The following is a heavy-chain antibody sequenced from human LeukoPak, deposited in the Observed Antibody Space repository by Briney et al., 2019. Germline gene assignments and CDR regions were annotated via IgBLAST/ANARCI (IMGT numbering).Heavy chain of an antibody. Sequence: GGSLRLSCAASGFTFSSDAMSWVRQAPGKGLEGVSAISGSGGSTYYAASVKGRFTISRDNSKNTLYLQMNSLRAEETAVYYCAGPLEWEMGGPDYWGQGTLVTVSS. CDR3: AGPLEWEMGGPDY. V-gene: IGHV3-23*01. D-gene: IGHD1-26*01. CDR2: ISGSGGST. J-gene: IGHJ4*02. CDR1: GFTFSSDA.